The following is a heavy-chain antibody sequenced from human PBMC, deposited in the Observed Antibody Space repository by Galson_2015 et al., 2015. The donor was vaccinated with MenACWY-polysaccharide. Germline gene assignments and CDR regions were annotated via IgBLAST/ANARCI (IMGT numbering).Heavy chain of an antibody. CDR2: IHHSGNT. D-gene: IGHD4-17*01. J-gene: IGHJ4*02. V-gene: IGHV4-30-4*01. CDR1: GGSISSGDYF. CDR3: VREATVTTFDF. Sequence: TLSLTCTVSGGSISSGDYFWPWIRQAPGKGLEWIGFIHHSGNTYYNPSLESRVRMSVDTSRNQFSLRLTSVSAADTATYYCVREATVTTFDFWGQGALVSVSS.